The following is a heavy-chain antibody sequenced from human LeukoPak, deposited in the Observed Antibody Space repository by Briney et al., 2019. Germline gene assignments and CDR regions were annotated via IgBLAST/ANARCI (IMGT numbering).Heavy chain of an antibody. Sequence: GGSLRLSCAASGFPFSSYAMNWVRQAPGKGLEWVSVIAGSDGFTQYADSVKGRFTISRDNSKNTVYLQMNRLRVEDTALYYCVRSLDYWGQGTLVTVPS. J-gene: IGHJ4*02. CDR3: VRSLDY. CDR1: GFPFSSYA. CDR2: IAGSDGFT. V-gene: IGHV3-23*01.